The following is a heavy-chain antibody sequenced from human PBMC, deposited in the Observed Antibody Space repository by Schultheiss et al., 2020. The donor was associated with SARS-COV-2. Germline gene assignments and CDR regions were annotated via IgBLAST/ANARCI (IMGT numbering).Heavy chain of an antibody. V-gene: IGHV1-69*13. J-gene: IGHJ4*02. Sequence: SVKVSCKASGGTFSSYAISWVRQAPGQGLEWMGGIIPIFGTANYAQKFQGRVTITADESTSTAYMELSSLRSEDTAVYYCARDPVVAYCGGDCYPDYWGQGTLVTGSS. CDR2: IIPIFGTA. CDR3: ARDPVVAYCGGDCYPDY. D-gene: IGHD2-21*02. CDR1: GGTFSSYA.